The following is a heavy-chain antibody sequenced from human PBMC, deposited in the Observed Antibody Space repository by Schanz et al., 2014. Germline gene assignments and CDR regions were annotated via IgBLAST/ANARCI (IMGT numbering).Heavy chain of an antibody. J-gene: IGHJ4*02. V-gene: IGHV3-23*04. CDR2: ISGSGGST. CDR1: GSTFSSYA. D-gene: IGHD3-10*01. CDR3: AKYRGYYRVSGSYRELEY. Sequence: EVQLVESGGGLVQPGGSLRLSCTASGSTFSSYAMSWVRQAPGKGLEWVSAISGSGGSTYYADSVKGRFTISRDNSKNTLYLQMNSLRAEDTAVYYCAKYRGYYRVSGSYRELEYWGQGTLVTVSS.